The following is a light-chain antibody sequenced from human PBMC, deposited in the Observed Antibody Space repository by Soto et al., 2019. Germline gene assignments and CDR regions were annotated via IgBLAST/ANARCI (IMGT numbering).Light chain of an antibody. CDR1: QSVNSR. J-gene: IGKJ5*01. Sequence: EIVLTPSPGTLSLSPGARATLSCRASQSVNSRLAWYQHKPGQAPRLLISGASSRATGIPDRFSGSGSATDFTLTISRLEPEDFALYYCQHYGRSPITFGQGTRLEIK. CDR2: GAS. CDR3: QHYGRSPIT. V-gene: IGKV3-20*01.